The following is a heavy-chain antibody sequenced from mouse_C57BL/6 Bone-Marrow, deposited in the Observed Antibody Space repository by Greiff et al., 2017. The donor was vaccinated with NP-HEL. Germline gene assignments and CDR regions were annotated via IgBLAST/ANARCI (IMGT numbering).Heavy chain of an antibody. V-gene: IGHV1-53*01. CDR3: ARKTLEGYFDV. J-gene: IGHJ1*03. D-gene: IGHD2-10*02. CDR1: GYTFTSYW. CDR2: INPRNGGT. Sequence: QVQLQQPGTELVKPGASGYTFTSYWMHWVKQRPGQGLEWIGNINPRNGGTNYNEKFKSKATLTVDKSSSTAYMQLSSVTSEDSAVYICARKTLEGYFDVWGTGTTVTVSS.